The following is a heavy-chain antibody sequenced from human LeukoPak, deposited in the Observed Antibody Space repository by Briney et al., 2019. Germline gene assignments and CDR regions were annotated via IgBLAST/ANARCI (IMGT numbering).Heavy chain of an antibody. V-gene: IGHV1-2*02. D-gene: IGHD5-18*01. Sequence: ASVKVSCKASGYTFTGYYMHWVRQAPGQGLEWMGWINPNSGGTNYAQKFQGRVTMTRDTSISTAYMEPSRLRSDDTAVYYCAGGVDTAMVTNWFDPWGQGTLVTVSS. CDR1: GYTFTGYY. J-gene: IGHJ5*02. CDR2: INPNSGGT. CDR3: AGGVDTAMVTNWFDP.